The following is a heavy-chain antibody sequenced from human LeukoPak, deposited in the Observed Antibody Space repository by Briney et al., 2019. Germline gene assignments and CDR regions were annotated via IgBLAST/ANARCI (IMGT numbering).Heavy chain of an antibody. D-gene: IGHD6-19*01. CDR2: INPNSGGT. V-gene: IGHV1-2*02. CDR3: ARDSSGWYHWFDP. J-gene: IGHJ5*02. CDR1: GYTFTGYY. Sequence: ASVKVSCKASGYTFTGYYMHWVRQAPGQGLEWMGWINPNSGGTNYAQKFQGRVTMTRNTSISTAYMELSSLRSEDTAVYYCARDSSGWYHWFDPWGQGTLVTVSS.